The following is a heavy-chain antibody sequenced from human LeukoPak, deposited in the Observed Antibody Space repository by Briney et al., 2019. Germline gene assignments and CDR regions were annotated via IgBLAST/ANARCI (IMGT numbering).Heavy chain of an antibody. V-gene: IGHV3-74*01. CDR3: GREGHYAMDV. J-gene: IGHJ6*02. Sequence: PGGSLRLSCAASGFTFSNYWMQWVRQAPGKGLVWVSRINSDGSSTRYADSVKGRFTISRDNAKNTLFLQMNSLRAEDTAVYYCGREGHYAMDVWGQGTTVTVSS. CDR2: INSDGSST. CDR1: GFTFSNYW.